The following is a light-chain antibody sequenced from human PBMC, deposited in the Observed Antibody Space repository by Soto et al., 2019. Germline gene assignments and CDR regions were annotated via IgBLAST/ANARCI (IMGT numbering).Light chain of an antibody. J-gene: IGLJ2*01. CDR2: EGS. CDR1: SNDIKNYNL. V-gene: IGLV2-23*03. CDR3: YSYATHSTFVV. Sequence: QSALTQPASVSGSPGQSITISCTGTSNDIKNYNLVSWYQQHPGKAPKLMIYEGSKRPSGVSNRFSGSKSGTTASLTISGLQAEDEADYYCYSYATHSTFVVFGGGTKLTVL.